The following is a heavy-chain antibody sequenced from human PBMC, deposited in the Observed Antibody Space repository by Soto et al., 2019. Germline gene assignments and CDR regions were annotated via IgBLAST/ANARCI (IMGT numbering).Heavy chain of an antibody. V-gene: IGHV1-18*01. Sequence: QVQLVQSGAEVKKPGASVKVSCKASGYTFTSYGISWVRQAPGQGLEWMGWISAYNGNTNYAQKLQGRVTMTTDTSTSTAYMELRSLRSDDTAVYYCARDSNRGYYGSGSYYTNWFDHWGQGTLVTVSS. D-gene: IGHD3-10*01. CDR3: ARDSNRGYYGSGSYYTNWFDH. CDR1: GYTFTSYG. CDR2: ISAYNGNT. J-gene: IGHJ5*02.